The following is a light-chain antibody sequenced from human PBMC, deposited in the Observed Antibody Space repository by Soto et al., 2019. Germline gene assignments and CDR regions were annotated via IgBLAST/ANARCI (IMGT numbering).Light chain of an antibody. CDR2: EVS. J-gene: IGLJ1*01. V-gene: IGLV2-8*01. Sequence: QSALIQPPSASGSPGQSVTISCTGTRRDIGGYDFVSWYQQHPGKAPKLLMSEVSKRPSGVPDRFSGSKSGNTASLTISGLQTDDEADYYCCSFAGGTNVVFGTGTKLTVL. CDR3: CSFAGGTNVV. CDR1: RRDIGGYDF.